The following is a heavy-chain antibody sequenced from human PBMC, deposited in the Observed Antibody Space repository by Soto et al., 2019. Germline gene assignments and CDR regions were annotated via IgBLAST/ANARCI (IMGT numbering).Heavy chain of an antibody. D-gene: IGHD6-19*01. V-gene: IGHV3-23*01. Sequence: GGSLRLSCAASGFTFSSYAMSWVRQAPGKGLEWVSAISGSGGSTYYADSVKGRFTISRDNSKNTLYLQMNSLRAEDTAVYYCAKVVSESSGWYSVDFVFDPWGQGTLVTVSS. CDR2: ISGSGGST. J-gene: IGHJ5*02. CDR3: AKVVSESSGWYSVDFVFDP. CDR1: GFTFSSYA.